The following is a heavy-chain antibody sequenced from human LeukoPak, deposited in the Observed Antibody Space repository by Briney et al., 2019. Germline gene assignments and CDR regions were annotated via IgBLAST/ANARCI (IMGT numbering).Heavy chain of an antibody. V-gene: IGHV3-33*01. CDR3: ARSGLSITWFDP. CDR1: GFTFSSYG. Sequence: GGSLRLSCAASGFTFSSYGMHWVRQAPGKGLEWVAVIWYDGSNKYYADSVKGRFIISRDNSKNTLYLQMNSLRAEDTAVYYCARSGLSITWFDPWGQGTLVTVSS. J-gene: IGHJ5*02. CDR2: IWYDGSNK.